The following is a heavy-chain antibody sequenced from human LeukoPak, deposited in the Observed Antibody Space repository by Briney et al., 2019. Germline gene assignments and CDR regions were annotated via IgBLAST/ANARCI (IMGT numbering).Heavy chain of an antibody. D-gene: IGHD6-19*01. Sequence: SETLSLTCTVSGGSISSYYWSWIRQPPGKGLEWIGYIYYSGSTNYNPSLKSRVTISVDTSKNQFSLKLSSVTAADTAVYYCARHDSSGTDYWGQGTLVTVSS. J-gene: IGHJ4*02. V-gene: IGHV4-59*08. CDR2: IYYSGST. CDR1: GGSISSYY. CDR3: ARHDSSGTDY.